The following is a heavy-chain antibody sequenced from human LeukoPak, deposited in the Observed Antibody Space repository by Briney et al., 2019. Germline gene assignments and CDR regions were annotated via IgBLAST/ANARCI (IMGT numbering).Heavy chain of an antibody. J-gene: IGHJ4*02. CDR2: IWSDATNQ. CDR1: GFIFSDYG. D-gene: IGHD4-11*01. V-gene: IGHV3-33*06. CDR3: AKGIQRGFDYTNSLDY. Sequence: PGGSLRLSCAASGFIFSDYGMHWVRQAPGKGLEWVAVIWSDATNQYYADSVRGRFAISRDDSTSMVYLQMNSLRAEDTAVYFCAKGIQRGFDYTNSLDYWGQGTLVTVSS.